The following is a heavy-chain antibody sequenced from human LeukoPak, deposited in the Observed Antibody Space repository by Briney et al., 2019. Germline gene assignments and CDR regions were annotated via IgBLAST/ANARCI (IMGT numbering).Heavy chain of an antibody. CDR3: ATAPPVVVPPASFYYYYMDV. CDR2: INHSGST. J-gene: IGHJ6*03. Sequence: PSETLSLTCAVYGGSFSGYYWSWIRQPPGKGLEWIGEINHSGSTNYNPSLKSRVTISVDTSKNQFSLKLSSVTAADTAVYYCATAPPVVVPPASFYYYYMDVWGKGTTVTVSS. D-gene: IGHD2-2*01. CDR1: GGSFSGYY. V-gene: IGHV4-34*01.